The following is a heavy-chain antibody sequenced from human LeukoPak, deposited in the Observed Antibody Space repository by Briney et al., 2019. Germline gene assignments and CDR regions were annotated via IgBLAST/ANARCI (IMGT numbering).Heavy chain of an antibody. V-gene: IGHV1-8*01. CDR2: MNPKSGNT. Sequence: VASVKVSCKPSGYTFTSYEINWVRQAPGQGLEWMGWMNPKSGNTGYGQKFQGRVTMTRVTSITTAYMELRSLRSDDTAVYYCTKASLAFGTKYFDPWGQGTLVTVSS. J-gene: IGHJ5*02. D-gene: IGHD3-10*01. CDR3: TKASLAFGTKYFDP. CDR1: GYTFTSYE.